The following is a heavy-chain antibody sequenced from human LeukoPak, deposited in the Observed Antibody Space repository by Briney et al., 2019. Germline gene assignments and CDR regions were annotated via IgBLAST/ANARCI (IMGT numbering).Heavy chain of an antibody. J-gene: IGHJ3*02. V-gene: IGHV1-18*01. CDR3: ARDRAPDLDDAFDI. Sequence: GASVKVSCKASGYTFTSYGISWVRQAPGQGLEWMGWISAYNGNTNYAQKLQGRVTMTTDTSTSTAYMELRSLRSDDTAVYYCARDRAPDLDDAFDIWGQGTMVTVSS. CDR1: GYTFTSYG. CDR2: ISAYNGNT. D-gene: IGHD1-1*01.